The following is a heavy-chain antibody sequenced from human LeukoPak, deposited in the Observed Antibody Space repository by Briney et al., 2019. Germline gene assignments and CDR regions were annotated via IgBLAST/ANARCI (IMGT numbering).Heavy chain of an antibody. V-gene: IGHV3-23*01. CDR3: ARDRYPAAREFDY. CDR2: ISGSGGGT. J-gene: IGHJ4*02. D-gene: IGHD2-2*01. CDR1: GFTFSSYA. Sequence: GALRLSCGASGFTFSSYAMSWVRQAPGKGLEWVSAISGSGGGTYYADSVKGRFTISRDNAKNTLYLQMNNLRAEDTAMYYCARDRYPAAREFDYWGQGTLVTVSS.